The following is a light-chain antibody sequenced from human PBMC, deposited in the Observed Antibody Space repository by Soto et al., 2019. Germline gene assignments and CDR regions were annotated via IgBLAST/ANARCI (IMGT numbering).Light chain of an antibody. CDR1: SSKIGAGYD. V-gene: IGLV1-40*01. J-gene: IGLJ2*01. CDR3: QSYDSSLSGHVV. Sequence: QLVLTQPPSVSGAPGQRVTISCTGSSSKIGAGYDVHWYQQLPGTAPKLLIYGNSNRPSGVPDRFSGSKSGTSASLAITGLQAKDEADYYCQSYDSSLSGHVVFGGGTKVTVL. CDR2: GNS.